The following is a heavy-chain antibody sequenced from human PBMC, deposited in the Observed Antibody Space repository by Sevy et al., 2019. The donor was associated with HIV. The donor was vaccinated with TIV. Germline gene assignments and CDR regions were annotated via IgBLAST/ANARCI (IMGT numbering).Heavy chain of an antibody. J-gene: IGHJ4*02. D-gene: IGHD2-15*01. V-gene: IGHV1-18*01. CDR1: GYTFTSYG. CDR2: ISAYNGNT. Sequence: ASVKVSFKASGYTFTSYGISWVRQAPGQGLEWMGWISAYNGNTNYAQKLQGRVTMTTDTSTSTAYMELRSLRSDDTAVYYCARGYCSGGSCYSYDYWGQGTLVTVSS. CDR3: ARGYCSGGSCYSYDY.